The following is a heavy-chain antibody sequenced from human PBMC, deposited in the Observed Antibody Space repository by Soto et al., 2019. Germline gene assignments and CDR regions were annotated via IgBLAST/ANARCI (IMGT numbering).Heavy chain of an antibody. CDR2: IYSGGST. V-gene: IGHV3-53*04. J-gene: IGHJ6*03. Sequence: EVQLVESGGGLVQPGGSLRLSCAASGFTVSSNYMSWVRQAPGKGLEWVSVIYSGGSTYYADSVKGRFTISRHNSKNTLYLQMNSLRAEDTAVYYGARDRFCSSTSCYQLWANYYYYYYMDVWGKGTTVTVSS. CDR3: ARDRFCSSTSCYQLWANYYYYYYMDV. D-gene: IGHD2-2*01. CDR1: GFTVSSNY.